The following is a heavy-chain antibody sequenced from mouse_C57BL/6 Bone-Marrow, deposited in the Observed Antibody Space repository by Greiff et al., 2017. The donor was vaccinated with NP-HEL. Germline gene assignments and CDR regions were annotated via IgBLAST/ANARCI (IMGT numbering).Heavy chain of an antibody. V-gene: IGHV1-19*01. CDR1: GYTFTDYY. CDR2: INPYNGGT. D-gene: IGHD1-1*01. Sequence: VQLKQSGPVLVKPGASVKMSCKASGYTFTDYYMNWVKQSHGKSLEWIGVINPYNGGTSYNQKFKGKATLTVDKSSSTAYMELNSLTSEDSAVYYCARGHYGSSYGDCYAMDYWGQGTSVTVSS. J-gene: IGHJ4*01. CDR3: ARGHYGSSYGDCYAMDY.